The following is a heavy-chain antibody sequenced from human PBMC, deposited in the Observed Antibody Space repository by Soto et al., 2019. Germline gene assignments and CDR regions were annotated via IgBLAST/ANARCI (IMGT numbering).Heavy chain of an antibody. V-gene: IGHV3-23*01. CDR2: ISGSGGST. Sequence: EVQLLESGGGLVQPGGSLRISCAAYGFTFSSYAMNWVRQAPGKGLEWVSAISGSGGSTYYADSVKGRFTISRDNSKNTLYLQMNSLRAEDTAIYYCAKPPKNVGSSWYYYYYAMDVWGQGTTVTVSS. CDR3: AKPPKNVGSSWYYYYYAMDV. D-gene: IGHD6-13*01. CDR1: GFTFSSYA. J-gene: IGHJ6*02.